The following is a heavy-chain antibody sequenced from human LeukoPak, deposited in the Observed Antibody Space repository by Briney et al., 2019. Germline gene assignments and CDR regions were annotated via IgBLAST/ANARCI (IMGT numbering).Heavy chain of an antibody. Sequence: SETLSLTCTVSGGSISSYYWSWIRQPPGKGLEWIGYIYYSGSTNYNPSLKSRVTISVDTSKNQFSLKLSSVTAADTAVYYCAREPGGARGYSYRQGYYYYMDVWGKGTTVTVSS. CDR1: GGSISSYY. J-gene: IGHJ6*03. CDR2: IYYSGST. V-gene: IGHV4-59*01. D-gene: IGHD5-18*01. CDR3: AREPGGARGYSYRQGYYYYMDV.